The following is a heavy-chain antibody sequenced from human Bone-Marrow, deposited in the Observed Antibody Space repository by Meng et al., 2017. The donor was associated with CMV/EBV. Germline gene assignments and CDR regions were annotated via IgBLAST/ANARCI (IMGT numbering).Heavy chain of an antibody. CDR1: GYSFTSYY. CDR3: ARDWGLRLVPLYFDY. J-gene: IGHJ4*02. V-gene: IGHV1-2*02. D-gene: IGHD4-17*01. Sequence: QVHLVQSGAEVKKPGASVKVSCKASGYSFTSYYIHWVRRAPGQGLEWMGWINPNSGGTNYAQKFQGRVTMTRDTSISTAYMELSRLRSDDTAVYYCARDWGLRLVPLYFDYWGQGTLVTVAS. CDR2: INPNSGGT.